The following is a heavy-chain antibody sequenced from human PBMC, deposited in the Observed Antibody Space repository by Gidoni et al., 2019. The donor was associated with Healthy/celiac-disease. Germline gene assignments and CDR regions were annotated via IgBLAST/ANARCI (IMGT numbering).Heavy chain of an antibody. V-gene: IGHV1-18*01. D-gene: IGHD3-22*01. Sequence: QVQLVQPGAEVKKPGASVKVSCKASGYTFTSSGISWVRQAPGQGLEWMGWISAYNGNTNYAQKLQGRVTMTTDTSTSTAYMELRSLRSDDTAVYYCARAYYDSSGYYLYYYGMDVWGQGTTVTVSS. J-gene: IGHJ6*02. CDR3: ARAYYDSSGYYLYYYGMDV. CDR1: GYTFTSSG. CDR2: ISAYNGNT.